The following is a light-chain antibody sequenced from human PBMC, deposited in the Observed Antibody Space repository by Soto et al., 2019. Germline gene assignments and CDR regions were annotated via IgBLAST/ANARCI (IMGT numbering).Light chain of an antibody. V-gene: IGKV3-11*01. Sequence: EIVLTQSPATLSLSPGERATLSCRASQYITIYLAWYQQKPGQAPRLLIYDASNRATGIPARFSGSGSGTDFTLTISSLEPEDFAVYYCQQYGSSGRTFGQGTKVDIK. J-gene: IGKJ1*01. CDR1: QYITIY. CDR2: DAS. CDR3: QQYGSSGRT.